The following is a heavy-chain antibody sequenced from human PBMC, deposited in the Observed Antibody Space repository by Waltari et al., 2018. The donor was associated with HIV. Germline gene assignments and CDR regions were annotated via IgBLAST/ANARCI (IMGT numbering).Heavy chain of an antibody. CDR2: MSGNGGSR. CDR1: GFTFSLYV. Sequence: EVHLVESGGGLVQPGESLRLSCAAPGFTFSLYVMTWVRQAPGKGLQWVAGMSGNGGSRYYTDSVKGRFTISRDNSKKTLYLQMDSLRAEDTAVYYCAKVPVLPTGREDYWGQGTLVTVSS. V-gene: IGHV3-23*04. D-gene: IGHD2-2*01. CDR3: AKVPVLPTGREDY. J-gene: IGHJ4*02.